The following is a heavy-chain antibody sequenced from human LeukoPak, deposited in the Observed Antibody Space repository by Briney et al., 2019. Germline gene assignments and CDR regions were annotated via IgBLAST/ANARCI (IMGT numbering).Heavy chain of an antibody. CDR2: FDPEDGET. J-gene: IGHJ3*02. D-gene: IGHD4-17*01. CDR1: GYTLTELY. CDR3: ATVYGDYAGPYDAFDI. Sequence: ASVKVSCKVSGYTLTELYMHWVRQAPGKGLEWMGGFDPEDGETIYAQKFQGRVTMTEDTSTDTAYMELSSLRSEDTAVYYCATVYGDYAGPYDAFDIWGQGTMVTVSS. V-gene: IGHV1-24*01.